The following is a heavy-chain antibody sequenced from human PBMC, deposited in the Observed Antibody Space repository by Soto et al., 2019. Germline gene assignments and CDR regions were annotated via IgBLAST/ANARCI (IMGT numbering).Heavy chain of an antibody. CDR3: ARSVGGSNVNFDY. CDR2: MNPDSGDT. D-gene: IGHD3-10*01. Sequence: QVQLVQSGAEVRTPGASVKVSCKASGYTFTRYDINWVRQAAGKGPEWMGWMNPDSGDTGYVQEFQGRVTMTRNTAISTAYRELSSLRSEDTAVYYCARSVGGSNVNFDYWGQGTLVTVSS. V-gene: IGHV1-8*01. CDR1: GYTFTRYD. J-gene: IGHJ4*02.